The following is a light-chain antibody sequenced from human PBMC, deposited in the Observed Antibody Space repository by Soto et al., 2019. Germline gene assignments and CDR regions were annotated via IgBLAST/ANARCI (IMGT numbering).Light chain of an antibody. V-gene: IGKV1-5*01. Sequence: QMAQYNCTLSASFAYGVTITCRASQSISGWLAWYQQKPGTAPKLLIYDASSLKRGVPSRFSGSGSGTEFTLTISSLQSEDFAVYYCQPYNNWPSIGQGGLLAIK. CDR2: DAS. J-gene: IGKJ5*01. CDR3: QPYNNWPS. CDR1: QSISGW.